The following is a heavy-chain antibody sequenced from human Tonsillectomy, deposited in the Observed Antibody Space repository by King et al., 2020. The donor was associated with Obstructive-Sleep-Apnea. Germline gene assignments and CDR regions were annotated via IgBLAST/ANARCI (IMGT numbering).Heavy chain of an antibody. Sequence: VQLQESGPGLVKPSETLSLTCTVSGYSISSGYYWGWIRQPPGKGLEWIGSIYHSGSTYYNPSLKSRVTISVDTSKNQFSLKLSSVTAADTAVYYCASSSRHAFDIWGQGTMVTVSS. CDR2: IYHSGST. CDR1: GYSISSGYY. V-gene: IGHV4-38-2*02. J-gene: IGHJ3*02. CDR3: ASSSRHAFDI.